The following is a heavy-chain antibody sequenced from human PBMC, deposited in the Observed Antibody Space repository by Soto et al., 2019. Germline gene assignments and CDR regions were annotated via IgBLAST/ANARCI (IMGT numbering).Heavy chain of an antibody. CDR1: GGSISSYY. J-gene: IGHJ6*02. D-gene: IGHD1-7*01. CDR2: NYYSGSS. V-gene: IGHV4-59*12. Sequence: QVQLQESGPGLVKPSETLSLTCTVSGGSISSYYWSWIRQPPGKGLEWIGYNYYSGSSNYNPSLMSRVTISVDTLNNPFALNLSSVTAADTAVYYCAGVVPDWNYYYYYYYGMDVWGQGTTVTVSS. CDR3: AGVVPDWNYYYYYYYGMDV.